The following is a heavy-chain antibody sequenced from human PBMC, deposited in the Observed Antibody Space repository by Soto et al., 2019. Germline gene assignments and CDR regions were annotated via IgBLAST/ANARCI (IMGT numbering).Heavy chain of an antibody. Sequence: ASVKVSCKASEDTFRNYAISWVRQAPGQGLEWMGWINPNSGGTNYAQKFQGRVTMTRDTSISTAYMELSRLRSDDTAVYYCARHPYYCDSSGYYNWFDPWGQGTLVTVSS. J-gene: IGHJ5*02. D-gene: IGHD3-22*01. V-gene: IGHV1-2*02. CDR3: ARHPYYCDSSGYYNWFDP. CDR1: EDTFRNYA. CDR2: INPNSGGT.